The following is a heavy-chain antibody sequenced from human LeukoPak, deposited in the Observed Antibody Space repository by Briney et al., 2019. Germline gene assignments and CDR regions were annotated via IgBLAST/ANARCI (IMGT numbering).Heavy chain of an antibody. V-gene: IGHV3-23*01. CDR2: IVGRGGIT. D-gene: IGHD1-26*01. Sequence: GGSLRLSCAASGITFSSYAMSWVRQAPGKGLEWVSTIVGRGGITYYADSVKGRFTISRDNSKTTLDLQMNSLRTEDTAIYYCTRASGSYSNFDHWGQGTLVTVSA. CDR1: GITFSSYA. CDR3: TRASGSYSNFDH. J-gene: IGHJ4*02.